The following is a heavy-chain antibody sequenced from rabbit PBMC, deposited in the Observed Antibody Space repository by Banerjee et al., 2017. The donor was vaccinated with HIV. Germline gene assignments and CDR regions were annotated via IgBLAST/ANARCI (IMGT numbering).Heavy chain of an antibody. CDR3: ARDLAGVTGWNFNL. D-gene: IGHD4-1*01. V-gene: IGHV1S45*01. CDR1: GFSFSGSYW. CDR2: IYAGSDSA. J-gene: IGHJ4*01. Sequence: QEQLVESGGGLVTLGGTLKLSCKASGFSFSGSYWICWVRQAPGKGLELIACIYAGSDSAWYASWVNGRFTISKTSSTTVTLQMTSLTAADTATYFCARDLAGVTGWNFNLWGQGTLVTVS.